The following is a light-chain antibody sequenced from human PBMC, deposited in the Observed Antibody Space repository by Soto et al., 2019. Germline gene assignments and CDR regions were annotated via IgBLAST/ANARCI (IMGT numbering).Light chain of an antibody. J-gene: IGKJ2*01. CDR1: QRIGTY. Sequence: IQMTQSPSSLSASVGDRVTITCRASQRIGTYLNWYQQRPGRAPKLLIYPISTWQRGVPSRFSGSGSGTDFTLTITGLPSEVFATYYCQQSYSTPYTFGQGTKLEIK. CDR2: PIS. V-gene: IGKV1-39*01. CDR3: QQSYSTPYT.